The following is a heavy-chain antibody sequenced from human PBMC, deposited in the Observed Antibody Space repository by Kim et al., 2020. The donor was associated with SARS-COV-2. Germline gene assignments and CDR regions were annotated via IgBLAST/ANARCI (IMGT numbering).Heavy chain of an antibody. CDR2: ISGSGSST. CDR1: GFTFSNYA. Sequence: GGSLRLSCAASGFTFSNYAMNWVRQAPGKGLEWVSAISGSGSSTYYADSVKGRFTISRDNSKNTLYLQMNSLRVEDTAIYYCAKDIVVVPAATYYYGMDVWGQGTTVTVSS. D-gene: IGHD2-2*01. V-gene: IGHV3-23*01. J-gene: IGHJ6*02. CDR3: AKDIVVVPAATYYYGMDV.